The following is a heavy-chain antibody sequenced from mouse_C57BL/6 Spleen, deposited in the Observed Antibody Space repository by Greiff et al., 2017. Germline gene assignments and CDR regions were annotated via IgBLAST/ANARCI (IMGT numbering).Heavy chain of an antibody. D-gene: IGHD1-1*02. CDR2: IDPETGGT. CDR3: TRDALWLDY. CDR1: GYTFTDYE. Sequence: VQLQQSGAELVRPGASVTLSCKASGYTFTDYEMHWVKQTPVHGLEWIGAIDPETGGTAYNQKFKGKAILTADKSSSTAYMELRSLTSEDSAVYYCTRDALWLDYWGQGTTLTVSS. J-gene: IGHJ2*01. V-gene: IGHV1-15*01.